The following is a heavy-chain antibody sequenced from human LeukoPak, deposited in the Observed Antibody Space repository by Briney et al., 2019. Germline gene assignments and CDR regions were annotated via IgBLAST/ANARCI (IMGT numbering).Heavy chain of an antibody. J-gene: IGHJ2*01. CDR3: ARAILTPSGFVWHFDL. V-gene: IGHV4-31*03. CDR2: TQYSGSA. D-gene: IGHD3-3*01. CDR1: GGSISSGDYY. Sequence: SETLSLTCTVSGGSISSGDYYWSWIRQHPGKGLEWIGYTQYSGSAYYNPSLKSRVTISVDTSKSQVSLKVSSVTAADTAVNYCARAILTPSGFVWHFDLWGRGTLVTVPS.